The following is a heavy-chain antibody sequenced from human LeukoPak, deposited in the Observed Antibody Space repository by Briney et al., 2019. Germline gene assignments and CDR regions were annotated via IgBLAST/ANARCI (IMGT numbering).Heavy chain of an antibody. CDR1: GFTFRTYA. CDR3: AKDLIVNSNWYYFDS. V-gene: IGHV3-23*01. Sequence: GGSLRLSCAASGFTFRTYAMSWVRQTPGKGLEWVSAISGSGDSTYYADSVKGRFTFSRDNSKNTLYLQMNSLRAEDTAVYYCAKDLIVNSNWYYFDSWGQGTLVTVSS. D-gene: IGHD6-13*01. CDR2: ISGSGDST. J-gene: IGHJ4*02.